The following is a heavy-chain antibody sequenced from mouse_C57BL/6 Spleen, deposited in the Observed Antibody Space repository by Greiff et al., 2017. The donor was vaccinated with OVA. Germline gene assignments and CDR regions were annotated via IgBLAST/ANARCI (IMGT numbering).Heavy chain of an antibody. V-gene: IGHV1-76*01. D-gene: IGHD2-2*01. J-gene: IGHJ1*03. Sequence: QVQLQQSGAELVRPGASVKLSCKASGYTFTDYYINWVKQRPGQGLEWIARIYPGSGNTYYNEKFKGKATLTAEKSSSTAYMQLSSLTSEDSAVYFCARRGVTGPSFEVWGTGTTVTVSS. CDR2: IYPGSGNT. CDR3: ARRGVTGPSFEV. CDR1: GYTFTDYY.